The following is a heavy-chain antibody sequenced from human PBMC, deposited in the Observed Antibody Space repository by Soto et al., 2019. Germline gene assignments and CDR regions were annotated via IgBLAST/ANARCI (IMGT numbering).Heavy chain of an antibody. D-gene: IGHD2-2*03. CDR3: ARIIGYCRNNDCSWTFDI. CDR1: GYSFISYW. Sequence: GESLKISCKTSGYSFISYWVAWVRQKPGKGLEWMGTFYPGDSTSTYSPSFQGQVTISVDKSISTAYLHLSSLKASDTAMYYCARIIGYCRNNDCSWTFDIWGQGTTVSVSS. J-gene: IGHJ3*02. V-gene: IGHV5-51*01. CDR2: FYPGDSTS.